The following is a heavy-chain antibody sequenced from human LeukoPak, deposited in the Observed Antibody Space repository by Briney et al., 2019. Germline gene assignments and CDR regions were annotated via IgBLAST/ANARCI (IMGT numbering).Heavy chain of an antibody. J-gene: IGHJ4*02. CDR2: IKQDGSEK. CDR3: ARGQWLGDY. CDR1: GFTFSSYS. Sequence: QAGGSLRLSCEASGFTFSSYSMEWVRQAPGRGLEWVANIKQDGSEKYYVDSVKGRFTISRDNAKNSLYLQMNSLRAEDTAVYYCARGQWLGDYWGQGTLVTVSS. V-gene: IGHV3-7*01. D-gene: IGHD6-19*01.